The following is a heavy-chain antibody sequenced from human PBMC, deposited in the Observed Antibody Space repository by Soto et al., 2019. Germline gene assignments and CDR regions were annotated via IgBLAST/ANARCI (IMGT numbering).Heavy chain of an antibody. J-gene: IGHJ6*02. V-gene: IGHV1-18*01. Sequence: QVQLVQSGAEVKKPGASVKVSCKASGYTFTSYGISWVRQAPGQGLEWMGWISAYNGNTNYAQKLQGRVTMTTDTATTTAYLELRSRRSDDTAVYYCARGASTRYSSSLYYYYYYGMDVWGQGTTVTVSS. CDR3: ARGASTRYSSSLYYYYYYGMDV. D-gene: IGHD6-6*01. CDR1: GYTFTSYG. CDR2: ISAYNGNT.